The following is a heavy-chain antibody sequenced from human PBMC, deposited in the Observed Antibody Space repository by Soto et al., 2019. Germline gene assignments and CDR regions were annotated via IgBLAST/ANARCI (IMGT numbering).Heavy chain of an antibody. CDR2: IRYDGSDE. CDR1: ASIFKGHG. V-gene: IGHV3-33*08. Sequence: PGGSLGLSCAASASIFKGHGMHWVRQAPGKGLEWVAIIRYDGSDERYGDSVKGRFTISRANSKNMLYLQMNSLRAEDTAVYYCARDPRSGYCSSTRCATRPCYYYYMDVWGKGTMVTVSS. J-gene: IGHJ6*03. CDR3: ARDPRSGYCSSTRCATRPCYYYYMDV. D-gene: IGHD2-2*03.